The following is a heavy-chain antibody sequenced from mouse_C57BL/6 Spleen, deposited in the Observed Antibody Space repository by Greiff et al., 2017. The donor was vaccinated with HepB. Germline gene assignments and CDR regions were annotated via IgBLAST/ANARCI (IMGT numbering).Heavy chain of an antibody. V-gene: IGHV7-3*01. D-gene: IGHD1-1*01. J-gene: IGHJ2*01. CDR2: IRNKANGYTT. CDR3: GRYEGRDGYFDY. CDR1: GFTFTDYY. Sequence: EVKLMESGGGLVQPGGSLSLSCAASGFTFTDYYMSWVRQPPGKALEWLGFIRNKANGYTTEYSASVKGRFTISRDNSQSILYLQMNALRAEDSATYYCGRYEGRDGYFDYWGQGTTLTVSS.